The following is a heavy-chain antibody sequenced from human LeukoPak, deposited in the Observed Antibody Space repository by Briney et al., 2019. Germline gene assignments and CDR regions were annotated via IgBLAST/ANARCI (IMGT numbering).Heavy chain of an antibody. V-gene: IGHV1-3*01. J-gene: IGHJ4*02. D-gene: IGHD3-22*01. CDR2: INAGNGNT. Sequence: ASVKVSCKASGYTFTSYYMHWVRQAPGQRLEWMGWINAGNGNTKYSQKFQGRVTITRDTSASTAYMELSSLRSEDTAVYYCARGSNYYDSSGLDYWGQGTLVTVSS. CDR3: ARGSNYYDSSGLDY. CDR1: GYTFTSYY.